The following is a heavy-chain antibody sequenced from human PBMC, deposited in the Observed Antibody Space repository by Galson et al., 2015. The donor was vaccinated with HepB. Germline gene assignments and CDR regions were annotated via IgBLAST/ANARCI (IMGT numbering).Heavy chain of an antibody. J-gene: IGHJ6*02. D-gene: IGHD3-3*01. V-gene: IGHV4-34*01. Sequence: SETLSLTCAVYGGSFSGYYWSWIRQPPGKGLEWIGEINHSGSTNYNPSLKSRVTISVDTSKNQFSLKPSSVTAADTAVYYCARGPRTIFGVGLMDVWGQGTTVTVSS. CDR3: ARGPRTIFGVGLMDV. CDR2: INHSGST. CDR1: GGSFSGYY.